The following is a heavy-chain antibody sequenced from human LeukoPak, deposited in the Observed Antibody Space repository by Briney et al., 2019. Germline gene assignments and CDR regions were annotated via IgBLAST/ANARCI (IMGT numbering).Heavy chain of an antibody. J-gene: IGHJ6*02. Sequence: ASVKVSCKASGYTFTGYYMHWVRQAPGQGLEWMGWISAYNGNTNYAQKLQGRVTMTTDTSTSTAYMELRSLRSDDTAVYYCARFSGYYYYGMDVWGQGTTVTVSS. CDR3: ARFSGYYYYGMDV. CDR2: ISAYNGNT. CDR1: GYTFTGYY. D-gene: IGHD3-10*01. V-gene: IGHV1-18*04.